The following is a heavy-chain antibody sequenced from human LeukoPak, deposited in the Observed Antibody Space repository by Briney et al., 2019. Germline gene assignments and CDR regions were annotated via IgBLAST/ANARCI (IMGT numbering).Heavy chain of an antibody. J-gene: IGHJ4*02. V-gene: IGHV3-7*01. CDR2: IDEHGVKT. D-gene: IGHD1-7*01. CDR3: ARDGITCTRYY. CDR1: GFTFRSYW. Sequence: GGSLRLSCAASGFTFRSYWMVWVRQAPGKGLEWVASIDEHGVKTYYASSVTGRFTISKSTAKNSLDLQMNRLRAEDTAVCYCARDGITCTRYYWGQGALVSASS.